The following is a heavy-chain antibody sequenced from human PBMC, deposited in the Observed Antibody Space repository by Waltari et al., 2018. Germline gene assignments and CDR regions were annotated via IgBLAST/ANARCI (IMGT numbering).Heavy chain of an antibody. Sequence: EVQLVESGGGLVQPGGSLRLSCVASGFIFSTYWMDWVRQAPGKGLVWVSRINSDGRSTTYAYSLKGQFTISRDNAKNTLYLHMSSLRAEDTAVYYCVRENIAAAGLESWGQGTLVTVSS. CDR1: GFIFSTYW. J-gene: IGHJ4*02. CDR3: VRENIAAAGLES. V-gene: IGHV3-74*01. D-gene: IGHD6-13*01. CDR2: INSDGRST.